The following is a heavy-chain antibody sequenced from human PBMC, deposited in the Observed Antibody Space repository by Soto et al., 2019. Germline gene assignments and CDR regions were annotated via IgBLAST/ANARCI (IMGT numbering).Heavy chain of an antibody. CDR2: INPNSGGT. V-gene: IGHV1-2*02. Sequence: ASVKVSCKASGYTFTGYYMHWVRQAPGQGLEWMGWINPNSGGTNYAQKFRGRVTMARDTSTSTVYMDLSSLRSDDTAVYYCARDLAAADYWGQGTLVTVSS. CDR3: ARDLAAADY. J-gene: IGHJ4*02. CDR1: GYTFTGYY. D-gene: IGHD6-13*01.